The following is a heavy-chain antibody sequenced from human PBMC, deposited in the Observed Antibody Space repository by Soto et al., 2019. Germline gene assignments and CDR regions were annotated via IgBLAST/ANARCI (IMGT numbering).Heavy chain of an antibody. CDR1: GFTFSDYY. D-gene: IGHD3-10*02. J-gene: IGHJ4*02. CDR3: ERDDVTDY. CDR2: ISSSSSST. Sequence: QVQLVESWGGLVKPGGSLRLSCAASGFTFSDYYMTWIRQAPGKGLEWVSYISSSSSSTNYADSVKGRFTISRDNAKTSLYLQMNSLRTEDTAVYSCERDDVTDYWGQGTLVTVSS. V-gene: IGHV3-11*05.